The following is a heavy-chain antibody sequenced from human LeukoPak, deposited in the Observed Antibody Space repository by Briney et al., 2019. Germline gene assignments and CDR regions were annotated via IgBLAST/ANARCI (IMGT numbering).Heavy chain of an antibody. CDR2: INAANGNT. Sequence: ASVKVSCKASGHSFTNFAMHWVRQAPEQRLEWMGWINAANGNTRYSQEFQGRVTITGDTSASTAYMELSSLRSEDTAVYYCARTPLDCSGGSCYSLSFDYWGQGTLVTVSS. CDR3: ARTPLDCSGGSCYSLSFDY. D-gene: IGHD2-15*01. CDR1: GHSFTNFA. V-gene: IGHV1-3*01. J-gene: IGHJ4*02.